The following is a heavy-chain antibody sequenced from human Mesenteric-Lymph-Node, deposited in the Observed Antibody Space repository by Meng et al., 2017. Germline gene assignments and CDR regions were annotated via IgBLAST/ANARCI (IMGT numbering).Heavy chain of an antibody. CDR2: TNPSKPDT. CDR1: GYTFTSYS. Sequence: QVQLVQSGAEVKNPGDSVKVSCKTSGYTFTSYSINWVRQAPGQGLEWMGRTNPSKPDTHYAQKFQGRVTMTRDTSISTAYMELTSLKSDDTAVYYCASDGAGSYTGLNYWGQGTLVTVSS. CDR3: ASDGAGSYTGLNY. V-gene: IGHV1-2*06. J-gene: IGHJ4*02. D-gene: IGHD3-16*01.